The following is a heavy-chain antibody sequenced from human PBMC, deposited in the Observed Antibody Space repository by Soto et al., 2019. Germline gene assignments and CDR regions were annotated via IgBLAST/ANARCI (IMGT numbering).Heavy chain of an antibody. CDR2: IPYSGGP. CDR3: AASEVGLISVLGT. Sequence: QVQLQESSPGLVKPSETLSLTCTVSGGSMKNFFWSWIRQPPGKGPEWIGYIPYSGGPTYTPSLKSRVSIAIDTSRNQFSLRLTSVTTADTAVYYCAASEVGLISVLGTWGQGTQVTVSS. J-gene: IGHJ5*02. CDR1: GGSMKNFF. V-gene: IGHV4-59*01. D-gene: IGHD3-10*02.